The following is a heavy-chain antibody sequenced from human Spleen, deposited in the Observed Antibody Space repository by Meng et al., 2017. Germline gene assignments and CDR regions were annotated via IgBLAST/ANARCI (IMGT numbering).Heavy chain of an antibody. CDR3: ARCPTTMAHDFDY. CDR1: GGSLSYYH. J-gene: IGHJ4*02. CDR2: INQRGST. D-gene: IGHD4-11*01. Sequence: QAELPQWGGGLLEPSETLPHSCVVSGGSLSYYHWRWIRQPPGKGLEWIGEINQRGSTNYNPSLESRDNISVDTSQTNLSLKLSSVTAADAAVYFCARCPTTMAHDFDYWGQGTLVTVSS. V-gene: IGHV4-34*01.